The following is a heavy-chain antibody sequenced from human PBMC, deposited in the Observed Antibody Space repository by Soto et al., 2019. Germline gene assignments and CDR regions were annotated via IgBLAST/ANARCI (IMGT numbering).Heavy chain of an antibody. CDR3: ARVYGKYFQH. J-gene: IGHJ1*01. CDR2: IYPSDSDT. Sequence: EVQLVQSGAEVKKPGESLKISCKGSGYVFTSYWIAWVRQMPGKGLEWMGLIYPSDSDTRYSPSFQGQVTISADKSINTAYLQWGSRKASDTAMYYCARVYGKYFQHWGQGTPVTVSS. D-gene: IGHD4-17*01. V-gene: IGHV5-51*01. CDR1: GYVFTSYW.